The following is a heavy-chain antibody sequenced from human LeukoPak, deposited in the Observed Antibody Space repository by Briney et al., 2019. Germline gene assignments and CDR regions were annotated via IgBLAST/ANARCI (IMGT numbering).Heavy chain of an antibody. D-gene: IGHD3-22*01. CDR2: INSDGIST. Sequence: GGSLRLSCAASRFTFSRYWMHWVRQAPGKGLVWVSRINSDGISTSYADSVKGRFTISRDNAKNTLYLQTNSLRAEDTAVYYCARDGNYYDSSGPADYWGQGTLVTVSS. CDR1: RFTFSRYW. V-gene: IGHV3-74*01. J-gene: IGHJ4*02. CDR3: ARDGNYYDSSGPADY.